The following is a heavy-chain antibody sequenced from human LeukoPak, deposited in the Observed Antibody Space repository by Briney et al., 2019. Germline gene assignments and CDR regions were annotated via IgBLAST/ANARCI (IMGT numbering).Heavy chain of an antibody. CDR3: AGDHGVQAFDY. V-gene: IGHV1-2*02. J-gene: IGHJ4*02. CDR1: GYTFTNYY. CDR2: INPNSGGT. Sequence: ASVKVSCKASGYTFTNYYIHWVRQAPGQGLEWMGWINPNSGGTNYAQKLQGRVTMTTDTSTSTAYMELRSLRSDDTAVYYCAGDHGVQAFDYWGQGTLVTVSS. D-gene: IGHD4-17*01.